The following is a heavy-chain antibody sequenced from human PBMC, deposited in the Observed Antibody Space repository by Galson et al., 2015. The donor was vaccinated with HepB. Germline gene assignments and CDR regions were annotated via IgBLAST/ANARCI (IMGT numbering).Heavy chain of an antibody. CDR1: GFSLTTSGVR. J-gene: IGHJ3*02. Sequence: PALVKPTQTLTLTCTFSGFSLTTSGVRVGWIRQPPGKALEWVARIDWDDEKFYTPSLKTRLTISKDTSNNQVVLKMTNMYPVDTATYYCARIRGWVDAFEMWGQGTRVTVSS. CDR2: IDWDDEK. CDR3: ARIRGWVDAFEM. D-gene: IGHD6-19*01. V-gene: IGHV2-70*04.